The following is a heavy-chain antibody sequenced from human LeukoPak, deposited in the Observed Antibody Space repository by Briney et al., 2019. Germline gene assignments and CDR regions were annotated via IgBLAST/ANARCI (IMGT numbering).Heavy chain of an antibody. J-gene: IGHJ6*02. Sequence: SGGSLRLSCAASGFTFSSYGMHWVRQAPGKGLEWVAVISYDGSNKYYADSVKGRFTISRDNSKNTLYLQMNSLRAEDTAVYYCARDLGGSSWYSAYYYYGMDVWGQGTTVTVSS. D-gene: IGHD6-13*01. V-gene: IGHV3-30*03. CDR3: ARDLGGSSWYSAYYYYGMDV. CDR1: GFTFSSYG. CDR2: ISYDGSNK.